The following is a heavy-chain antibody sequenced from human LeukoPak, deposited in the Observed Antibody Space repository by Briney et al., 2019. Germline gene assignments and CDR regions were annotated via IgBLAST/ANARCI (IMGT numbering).Heavy chain of an antibody. CDR1: GFTFINKG. Sequence: ASVKVSFKTSGFTFINKGFSWVRQAPGQGLEWMGWISGRNGNTKYAQHVQGRVTLTRDTSTSTVYMELRSLRSDDTAMYYCAKDYLPQWLPDDWGQGTLVTVSS. D-gene: IGHD6-19*01. V-gene: IGHV1-18*01. CDR2: ISGRNGNT. CDR3: AKDYLPQWLPDD. J-gene: IGHJ4*02.